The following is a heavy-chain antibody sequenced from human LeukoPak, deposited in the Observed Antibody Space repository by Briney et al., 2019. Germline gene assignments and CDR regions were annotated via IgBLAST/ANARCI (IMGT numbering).Heavy chain of an antibody. V-gene: IGHV1-69*06. Sequence: SVKVSCKASGGTFSSYAISWVRQAPGQGLEWMGGIIPIFGTANYAQKFQGRVTITADKSTSTAYMELSSVRSDDTAVYYCVCDRGNQGVGPGGGDYWGQGTLVTVSS. CDR2: IIPIFGTA. J-gene: IGHJ4*02. CDR1: GGTFSSYA. D-gene: IGHD1-26*01. CDR3: VCDRGNQGVGPGGGDY.